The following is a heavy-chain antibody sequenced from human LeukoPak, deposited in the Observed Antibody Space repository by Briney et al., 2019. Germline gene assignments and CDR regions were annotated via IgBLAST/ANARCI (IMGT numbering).Heavy chain of an antibody. CDR3: ARTYDSSGFYFDY. V-gene: IGHV3-66*01. D-gene: IGHD3-22*01. J-gene: IGHJ4*02. CDR2: IYSGGGT. CDR1: GFTVSSNY. Sequence: GGFLRLSCAASGFTVSSNYMSWVRQAPGKGLEWVSVIYSGGGTYYADSVKGRFTISRDNSKNTLYLQMNSLRAEDTAVYYCARTYDSSGFYFDYWGQGTLVTVSS.